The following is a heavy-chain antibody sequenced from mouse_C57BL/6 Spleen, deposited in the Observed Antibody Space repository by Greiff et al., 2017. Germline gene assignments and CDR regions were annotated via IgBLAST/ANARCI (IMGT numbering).Heavy chain of an antibody. J-gene: IGHJ1*03. D-gene: IGHD1-1*01. V-gene: IGHV1-7*01. CDR3: ANSSYDWYFDV. CDR2: INPSSGYT. Sequence: QVQLQQSGAELAKPGASVKLSCKASGYTFTSYWMHWVKQRPGQGLEWIGYINPSSGYTKYNQKFKDKATLTADKSSSTAYMQLSSLTYEDSAVYYCANSSYDWYFDVWGTGTTVTVSS. CDR1: GYTFTSYW.